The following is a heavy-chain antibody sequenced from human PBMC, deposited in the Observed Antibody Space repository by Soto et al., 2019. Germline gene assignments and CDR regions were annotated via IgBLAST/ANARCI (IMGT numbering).Heavy chain of an antibody. D-gene: IGHD6-19*01. CDR2: LRGSGGST. CDR3: ARRSPGSSGWYYFGY. V-gene: IGHV3-23*01. Sequence: GGSLRLSCAASGFTFSSYAMSWVRQAPGKGLEWVSALRGSGGSTYYADSVKGRFTITRDNSKNTLYLQMNSLRAEDTAVYYSARRSPGSSGWYYFGYWGQGTLVTVSS. CDR1: GFTFSSYA. J-gene: IGHJ4*02.